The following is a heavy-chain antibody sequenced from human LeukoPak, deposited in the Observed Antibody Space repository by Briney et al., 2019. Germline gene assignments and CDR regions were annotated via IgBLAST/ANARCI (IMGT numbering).Heavy chain of an antibody. Sequence: PGGSLRLSCAASGFTFSSYEMNWVRQAPGKGLEWVSYISTSGSTIYYADSVKGRFTISRDSAKNSLYLQMNSLRAEDTAIYYCARGEVSRSSSWPPSFDYWGQGTLVTVSS. V-gene: IGHV3-48*03. CDR3: ARGEVSRSSSWPPSFDY. CDR1: GFTFSSYE. J-gene: IGHJ4*02. D-gene: IGHD6-13*01. CDR2: ISTSGSTI.